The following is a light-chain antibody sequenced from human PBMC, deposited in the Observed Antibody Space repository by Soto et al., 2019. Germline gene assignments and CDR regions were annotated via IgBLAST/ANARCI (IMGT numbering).Light chain of an antibody. CDR3: QKYNSAPLT. J-gene: IGKJ4*01. CDR2: AAS. CDR1: QGISNY. V-gene: IGKV1-27*01. Sequence: DIQMTQSPSSLSASVGDRVTITCRASQGISNYLAWYQQKPGKVPKLLIYAASTLKSGVPSRFSGSGSGTDFTLPISSLQHEDVATYYCQKYNSAPLTFGGGTKVEIK.